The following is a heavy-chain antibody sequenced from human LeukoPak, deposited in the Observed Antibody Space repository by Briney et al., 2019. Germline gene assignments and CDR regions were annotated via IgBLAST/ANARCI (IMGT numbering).Heavy chain of an antibody. D-gene: IGHD3-9*01. CDR1: GFTFSSYS. CDR3: ARDYTGYFP. J-gene: IGHJ5*02. CDR2: IKTDGSEK. V-gene: IGHV3-7*03. Sequence: SGGSLRHSCAASGFTFSSYSMNWVRQAPGKGLEWVANIKTDGSEKYYVDSVKGRFTISRDNAKNSLYLQMNSLRAEDTAVYYCARDYTGYFPWGQGTLVIVSS.